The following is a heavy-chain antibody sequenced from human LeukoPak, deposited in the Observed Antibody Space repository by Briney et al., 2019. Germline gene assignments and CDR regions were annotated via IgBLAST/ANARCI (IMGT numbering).Heavy chain of an antibody. J-gene: IGHJ4*01. Sequence: PGGSLRLSCAVSGLTFTDYWMNWVRQAPGKGLEWVASIRQDGGEKYYVDSVKGRFTISRDNTKSSLYLQMSALRAEDTAVYYCARDGTAAGLYFDLWGQGTLVTVSS. CDR3: ARDGTAAGLYFDL. V-gene: IGHV3-7*01. D-gene: IGHD6-13*01. CDR2: IRQDGGEK. CDR1: GLTFTDYW.